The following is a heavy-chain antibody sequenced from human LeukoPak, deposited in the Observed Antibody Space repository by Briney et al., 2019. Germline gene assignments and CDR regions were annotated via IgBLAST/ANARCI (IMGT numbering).Heavy chain of an antibody. CDR3: AKDWNWAIDY. CDR2: ISSNGGST. J-gene: IGHJ4*02. Sequence: GGSLRLSCAVSGFTFSDYAIHWVRQAPGKGLEYVSGISSNGGSTYYANSVKGRFTISRDNSKNTLFPQMNNLRVEDMAVLYCAKDWNWAIDYWGQGTLVTVSS. CDR1: GFTFSDYA. V-gene: IGHV3-64*01. D-gene: IGHD1-7*01.